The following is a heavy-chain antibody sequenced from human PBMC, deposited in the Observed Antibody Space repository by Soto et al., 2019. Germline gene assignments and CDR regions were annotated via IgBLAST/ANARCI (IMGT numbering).Heavy chain of an antibody. Sequence: GASVKVSCKASGGTFSSYTISWVRQAPGQGLEWMGRIIPISGITNYAQKFQGRVTMTRNTSISTAYMELSSLRSEDTAVYYCARGRGATHDYGDYSGPGYYYMDVWGKGTTVTVSS. CDR2: IIPISGIT. CDR1: GGTFSSYT. CDR3: ARGRGATHDYGDYSGPGYYYMDV. V-gene: IGHV1-69*02. D-gene: IGHD4-17*01. J-gene: IGHJ6*03.